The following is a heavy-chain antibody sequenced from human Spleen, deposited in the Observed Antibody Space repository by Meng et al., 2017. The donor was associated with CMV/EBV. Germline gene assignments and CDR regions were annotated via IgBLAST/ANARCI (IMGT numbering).Heavy chain of an antibody. V-gene: IGHV3-23*01. CDR3: ARVMGATRGWFDP. Sequence: ASGFTFSTSAIHWVRQAPGKGLEWVSAISGSGGSTYYADSVKGRFTISRDNSKNTLYLQMNSLRAEDTAVYYCARVMGATRGWFDPWGQGTLVTVSS. CDR2: ISGSGGST. CDR1: GFTFSTSA. D-gene: IGHD5-24*01. J-gene: IGHJ5*02.